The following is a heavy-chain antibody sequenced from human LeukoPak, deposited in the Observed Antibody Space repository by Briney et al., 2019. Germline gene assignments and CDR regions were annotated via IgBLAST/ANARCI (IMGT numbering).Heavy chain of an antibody. CDR3: ARDTPVDTMVRGVINWFDP. J-gene: IGHJ5*02. D-gene: IGHD3-10*01. Sequence: ASVTVSCKASGYTFTSYGISWVRQAPGQGLEWMGWISAYNGNTNYAQKLQGRVTMTTDTSTSTAYMELRSLRSDDTAVYYCARDTPVDTMVRGVINWFDPWGQGTLVTVSS. CDR2: ISAYNGNT. CDR1: GYTFTSYG. V-gene: IGHV1-18*01.